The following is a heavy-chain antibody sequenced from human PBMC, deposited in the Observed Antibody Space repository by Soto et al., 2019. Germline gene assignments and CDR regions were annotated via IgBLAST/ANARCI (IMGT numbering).Heavy chain of an antibody. CDR2: IGSSGGTT. D-gene: IGHD6-13*01. CDR1: GFTFSSYG. CDR3: AKLVAAAGSAY. V-gene: IGHV3-23*01. J-gene: IGHJ4*02. Sequence: GGSLRLSCAASGFTFSSYGMSWVRQAPGEGLEWVSAIGSSGGTTYYADSVRGRFTISRDNSKNTLYLQLNSLRAEDTAVYYCAKLVAAAGSAYWGQGTLVTVSS.